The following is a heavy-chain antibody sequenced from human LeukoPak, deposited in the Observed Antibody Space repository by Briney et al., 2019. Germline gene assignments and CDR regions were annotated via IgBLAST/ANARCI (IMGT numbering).Heavy chain of an antibody. V-gene: IGHV1-2*02. CDR3: ARDISSGYYSVFDY. CDR1: GYTFTSYG. CDR2: INPNSGGT. Sequence: ASVKVSCKASGYTFTSYGISWVRQAPGQGLEWMGWINPNSGGTNYAQKFQGRVTMTRDTSISTAYMELSRLRSDDTAVYYCARDISSGYYSVFDYWGQGTLVTVSS. J-gene: IGHJ4*02. D-gene: IGHD3-22*01.